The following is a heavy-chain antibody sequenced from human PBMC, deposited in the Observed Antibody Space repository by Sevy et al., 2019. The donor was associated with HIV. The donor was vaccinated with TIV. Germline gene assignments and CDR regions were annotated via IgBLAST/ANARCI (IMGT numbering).Heavy chain of an antibody. J-gene: IGHJ4*02. CDR3: AKDPTLTYTSSGYYFDY. D-gene: IGHD6-13*01. V-gene: IGHV3-23*01. CDR2: IRGSGGGT. Sequence: GGSLRLSCAASGFTFSSYAMSWVRQAPGKGLEWVSAIRGSGGGTYYADSVKGRFTISRDNSKNTLYLQMSSLRAEDTAVYYCAKDPTLTYTSSGYYFDYWGQGTLVTVSS. CDR1: GFTFSSYA.